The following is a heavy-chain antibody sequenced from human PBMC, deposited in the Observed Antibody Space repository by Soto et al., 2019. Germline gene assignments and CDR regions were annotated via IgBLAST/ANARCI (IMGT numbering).Heavy chain of an antibody. Sequence: NHSASASLGFTFSGGCICSGSYDGGWIRQPPGKGLEWIGSIYYSGSTYYNPSLKSRVTISVDTSKNQFSLKLSSVTAADTAVYYCARSRWLHSVPLFDYWGQGTLVTVSS. V-gene: IGHV4-39*01. CDR1: GGCICSGSYD. D-gene: IGHD5-12*01. J-gene: IGHJ4*02. CDR2: IYYSGST. CDR3: ARSRWLHSVPLFDY.